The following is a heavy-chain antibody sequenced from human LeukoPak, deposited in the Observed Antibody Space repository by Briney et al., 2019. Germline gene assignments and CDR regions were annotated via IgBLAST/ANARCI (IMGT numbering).Heavy chain of an antibody. V-gene: IGHV4-61*01. CDR2: IYYSGST. J-gene: IGHJ3*02. CDR3: ARDRNWDI. D-gene: IGHD1-1*01. Sequence: SETLSLTCTVSGGSVSSSTYYWSWIRQPPGKGLEWIGYIYYSGSTKYNPSLKSRVTISVDTSKSQFSLNLSSVTAADTAVYYCARDRNWDIWGQGTMVTVSS. CDR1: GGSVSSSTYY.